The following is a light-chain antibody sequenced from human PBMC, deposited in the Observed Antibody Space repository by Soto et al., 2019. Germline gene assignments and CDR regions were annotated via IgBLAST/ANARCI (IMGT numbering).Light chain of an antibody. V-gene: IGLV2-14*01. CDR1: SSDVGGYHY. J-gene: IGLJ2*01. CDR3: CSYTSSTTPL. Sequence: QSALTQPASVSGSPGQSITISCTGSSSDVGGYHYVSWYQQYPGEAPKIVISEVSNRPSGVSNRFSGSKSGNTASLTISGLQAEDEADYYCCSYTSSTTPLFGGGTKVAVL. CDR2: EVS.